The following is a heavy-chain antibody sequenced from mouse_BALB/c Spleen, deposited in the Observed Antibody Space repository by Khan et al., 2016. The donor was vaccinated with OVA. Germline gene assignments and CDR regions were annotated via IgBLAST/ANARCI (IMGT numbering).Heavy chain of an antibody. Sequence: DVKLVESGGDLVKPGGSLKLSCAASGFTFSTYGMSWVRQTPDMRLEWVATISSGGHYTYYPDSVKGRFTISRDNAKNTQYLQMNSLKDEENAIYYCARLAYYYDSEGFAYWGQGTLVTVSA. CDR3: ARLAYYYDSEGFAY. CDR1: GFTFSTYG. J-gene: IGHJ3*01. D-gene: IGHD1-1*01. CDR2: ISSGGHYT. V-gene: IGHV5-6*02.